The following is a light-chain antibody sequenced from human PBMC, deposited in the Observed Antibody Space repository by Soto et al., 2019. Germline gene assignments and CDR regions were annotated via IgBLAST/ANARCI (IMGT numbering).Light chain of an antibody. CDR3: QQYNNWPLT. V-gene: IGKV3-15*01. CDR1: QSVSSN. CDR2: GAS. Sequence: EIVMTQSPSTLSVSPGERATLSCRASQSVSSNLAWYQQKPGQAPMLRIYGASTRATGIPARFSGSGSGTEFTLTISSLQSEDFAVYYCQQYNNWPLTFGPGTKVDIK. J-gene: IGKJ3*01.